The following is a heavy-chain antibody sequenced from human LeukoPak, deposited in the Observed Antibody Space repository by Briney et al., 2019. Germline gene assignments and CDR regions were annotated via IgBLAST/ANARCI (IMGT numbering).Heavy chain of an antibody. CDR2: ISYDGSNK. V-gene: IGHV3-30-3*01. Sequence: GGSLGLSCAASGFTFSSYAMHWVRQAPGKGLEWVAVISYDGSNKYYADSVKGRFTISRDNSKNTLYLQMNSLRAEDTAVYYCASVLIVVVPAARDYWGQGTLVTVSS. J-gene: IGHJ4*02. CDR3: ASVLIVVVPAARDY. D-gene: IGHD2-2*01. CDR1: GFTFSSYA.